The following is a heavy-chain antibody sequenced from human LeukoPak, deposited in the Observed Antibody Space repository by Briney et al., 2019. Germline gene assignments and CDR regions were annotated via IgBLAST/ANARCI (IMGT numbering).Heavy chain of an antibody. D-gene: IGHD2-21*02. Sequence: ASVKVSCKASGYTFTGYYMHWVRQAPGQGLEWMGWINPKSGGTNYAQKFQGRVTMTRDTSITTAYMELSRLRFDDTAVYYCETKKTPLYCGGDCYSGLGWFDPWGQGTLVTVSS. CDR1: GYTFTGYY. CDR3: ETKKTPLYCGGDCYSGLGWFDP. J-gene: IGHJ5*02. CDR2: INPKSGGT. V-gene: IGHV1-2*02.